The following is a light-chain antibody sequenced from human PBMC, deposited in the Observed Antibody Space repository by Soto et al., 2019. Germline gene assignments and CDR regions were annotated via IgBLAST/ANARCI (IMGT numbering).Light chain of an antibody. J-gene: IGLJ1*01. CDR3: CSYVGSNIFYV. Sequence: QSALTQPPSASGSPGQSVTISCTGTSSDVGGYNFVSWYQQHPGKAPKLMIFEVTKRPSGVPDRFSGSKSGNTASLTVSGLQAEDEADYYCCSYVGSNIFYVFGTGTKLTVL. V-gene: IGLV2-8*01. CDR1: SSDVGGYNF. CDR2: EVT.